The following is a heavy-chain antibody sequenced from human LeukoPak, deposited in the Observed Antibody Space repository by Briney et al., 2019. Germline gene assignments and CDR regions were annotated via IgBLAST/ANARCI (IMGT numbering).Heavy chain of an antibody. Sequence: SVNVSRKASGGTFSSYAISWVRLAPGPGLEWMGRIIPILGIANYAQKFQGRVTITADKSTSTAYMELSSLRSEDTAVYYCARVALEFYYDSSGYPHWFDPWGQGTLVTVSS. CDR1: GGTFSSYA. CDR2: IIPILGIA. CDR3: ARVALEFYYDSSGYPHWFDP. J-gene: IGHJ5*02. D-gene: IGHD3-22*01. V-gene: IGHV1-69*04.